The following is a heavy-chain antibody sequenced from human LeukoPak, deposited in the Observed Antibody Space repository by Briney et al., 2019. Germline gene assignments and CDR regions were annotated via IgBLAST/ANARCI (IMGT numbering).Heavy chain of an antibody. J-gene: IGHJ3*02. D-gene: IGHD2-15*01. CDR3: ARESGRDDAFDI. CDR1: GFTFSSYA. Sequence: GGFLRVSCAASGFTFSSYAMHWVRQAPGKGLEYVSGISSNGGSTYYADSVKGRFTISRDNSKNTLYLQMGSLRAEDMAVYYCARESGRDDAFDIWGQGTMVTVSS. V-gene: IGHV3-64*02. CDR2: ISSNGGST.